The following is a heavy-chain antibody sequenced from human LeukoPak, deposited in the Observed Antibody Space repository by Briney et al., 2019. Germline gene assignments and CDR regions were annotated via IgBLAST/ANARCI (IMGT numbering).Heavy chain of an antibody. Sequence: GGSLRLSCAASGFSFSTYGMHWVRQAPGKGLEWVAFIRYDGSQNHLTDSVKGRFTVSRDDSRSTLYLQMNSLTVGDTAVYYCVKAVVGRVSNFDFWGQGTLVIVSS. CDR1: GFSFSTYG. CDR3: VKAVVGRVSNFDF. J-gene: IGHJ4*02. CDR2: IRYDGSQN. D-gene: IGHD1-26*01. V-gene: IGHV3-30*02.